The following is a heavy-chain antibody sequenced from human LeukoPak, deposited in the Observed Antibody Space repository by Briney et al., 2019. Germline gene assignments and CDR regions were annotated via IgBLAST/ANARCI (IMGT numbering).Heavy chain of an antibody. V-gene: IGHV3-23*01. Sequence: GGSLRLSCAASGFTFRSYAMSWVRQAPGKGLEWVSAISDSGGSADYADSVKGRFTISRDNSKSMLYLRMNSLRAEDTAVYYCTRGGSGNSLDSWGQGILVTVSS. CDR2: ISDSGGSA. CDR1: GFTFRSYA. D-gene: IGHD1-26*01. CDR3: TRGGSGNSLDS. J-gene: IGHJ4*02.